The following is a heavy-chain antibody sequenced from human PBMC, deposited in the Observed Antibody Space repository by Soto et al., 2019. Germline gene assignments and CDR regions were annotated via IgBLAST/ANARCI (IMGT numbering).Heavy chain of an antibody. CDR1: GFTFSSYG. D-gene: IGHD3-3*01. CDR3: ARESITIFAVVIYRMDV. J-gene: IGHJ6*02. CDR2: IWYDGSNK. V-gene: IGHV3-33*01. Sequence: PGGSLRLSCAASGFTFSSYGMHWVRQAPGKGLEWVAVIWYDGSNKYYADSVKGRFTISRDNSKNTLYLQMNSLRAEDTAVYYCARESITIFAVVIYRMDVWGQGTTVTVSS.